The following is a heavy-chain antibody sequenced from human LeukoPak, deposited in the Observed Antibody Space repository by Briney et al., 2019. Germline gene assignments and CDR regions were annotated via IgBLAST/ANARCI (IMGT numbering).Heavy chain of an antibody. V-gene: IGHV4-34*01. CDR2: INHSGST. J-gene: IGHJ4*02. CDR3: ARDYYGSGSRWGDYFDY. D-gene: IGHD3-10*01. Sequence: PSETLSLTCAVYGGSFSGYYWSWIRQPPGKGLEWIGEINHSGSTNYNPSLKSRVTISVDTSKNQFSLKLSSVTAADTAVYYCARDYYGSGSRWGDYFDYWGQGTLVTVSS. CDR1: GGSFSGYY.